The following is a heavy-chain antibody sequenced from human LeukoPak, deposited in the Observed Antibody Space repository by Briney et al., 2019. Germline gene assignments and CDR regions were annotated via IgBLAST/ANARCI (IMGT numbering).Heavy chain of an antibody. V-gene: IGHV3-7*01. J-gene: IGHJ4*02. D-gene: IGHD6-13*01. CDR3: ARDLGSSSWVSDY. CDR1: GFTFSSYW. CDR2: VKQDGSEK. Sequence: GGSLRLSCAASGFTFSSYWMSWVRQAPGKGLEWVANVKQDGSEKYYVDSVKGRFTISRDNAKNSLYLQMNSLRAEDTAVYYCARDLGSSSWVSDYWGQGTLVTVSS.